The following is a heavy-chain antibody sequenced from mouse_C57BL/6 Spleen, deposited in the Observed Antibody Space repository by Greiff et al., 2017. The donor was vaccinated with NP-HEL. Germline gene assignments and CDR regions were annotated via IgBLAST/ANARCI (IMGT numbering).Heavy chain of an antibody. J-gene: IGHJ2*01. CDR2: INYDGSST. Sequence: EVQLVESEGGLVQPGSSMKLSCTASGFTFSDYYMAWVRQVPEKGLEWVANINYDGSSTYYLDSLKSRFIISRDNAKNILYLQMSSLKSEDTATYYCAREGPYYYGSSYFDYWGQGTTLTVSS. CDR3: AREGPYYYGSSYFDY. V-gene: IGHV5-16*01. D-gene: IGHD1-1*01. CDR1: GFTFSDYY.